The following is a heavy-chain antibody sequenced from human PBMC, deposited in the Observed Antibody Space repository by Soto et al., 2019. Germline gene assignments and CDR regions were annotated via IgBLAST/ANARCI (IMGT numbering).Heavy chain of an antibody. J-gene: IGHJ5*02. D-gene: IGHD3-3*01. CDR3: AKLRYYDFWSGENWFDP. Sequence: LRLSCAASGFTFGTFAMSWVRQAPGKGLEWVSFISGSGDRTSYADPVKGRFTISRDTSENMLYLQMNSLRLEDTAIYYCAKLRYYDFWSGENWFDPWGQGTLVTVSS. CDR1: GFTFGTFA. V-gene: IGHV3-23*01. CDR2: ISGSGDRT.